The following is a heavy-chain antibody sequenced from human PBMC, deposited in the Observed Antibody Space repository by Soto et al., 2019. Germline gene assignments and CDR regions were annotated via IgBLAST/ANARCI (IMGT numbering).Heavy chain of an antibody. CDR1: GGTFSRHA. Sequence: QVQLVQSGAEVRKRGSSVKVSCKASGGTFSRHAISWVRQAPGQGLEWMGGIIPMFGTANHAQKFQGRVTIIADESTSTAYMELSSLRSEDTAIYYCARGWGYDSSDYYYAYWGQGTVVIVSS. D-gene: IGHD3-22*01. CDR3: ARGWGYDSSDYYYAY. J-gene: IGHJ4*02. CDR2: IIPMFGTA. V-gene: IGHV1-69*01.